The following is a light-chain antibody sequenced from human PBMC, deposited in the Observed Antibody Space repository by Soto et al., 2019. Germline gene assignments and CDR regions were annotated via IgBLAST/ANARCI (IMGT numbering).Light chain of an antibody. CDR1: QSVSGY. CDR3: QQYNNWPPIT. Sequence: EIVMTQSPGTLSVFPGERVTLSCRASQSVSGYLDWFQQKPGQAPRLVLKRIFIRGIGVPARFSGSGSETEFTLTISSLQSEDFAVYYCQQYNNWPPITFGQGTRLEIK. CDR2: RIF. V-gene: IGKV3-15*01. J-gene: IGKJ5*01.